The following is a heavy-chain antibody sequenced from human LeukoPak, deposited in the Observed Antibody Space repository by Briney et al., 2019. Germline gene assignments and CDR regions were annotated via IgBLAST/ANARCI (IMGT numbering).Heavy chain of an antibody. Sequence: GGSLRLSCAASGFTFSSYAMSWVRQAPGKGREWVSAIGGSGGTTYYADSVKGRFTISRDNSKNTLYMQMNSLRAEDTAVYYCAKDHEAHGYSYGYGWGQGTLVTVSS. CDR1: GFTFSSYA. V-gene: IGHV3-23*01. CDR3: AKDHEAHGYSYGYG. J-gene: IGHJ4*02. CDR2: IGGSGGTT. D-gene: IGHD5-18*01.